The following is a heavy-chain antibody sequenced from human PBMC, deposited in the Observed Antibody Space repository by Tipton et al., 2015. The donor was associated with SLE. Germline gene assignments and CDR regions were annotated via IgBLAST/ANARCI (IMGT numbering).Heavy chain of an antibody. Sequence: SLRLSCAASGFTFSSYAMHWVRQAPGKGLEWVAVISYDGSNKYYADSVKGRFTISRDNSKNTLYLQMNSLRAEDTAVYYCAKDHAAFFDYWGQGTLVTVSS. J-gene: IGHJ4*02. CDR2: ISYDGSNK. CDR3: AKDHAAFFDY. D-gene: IGHD6-25*01. CDR1: GFTFSSYA. V-gene: IGHV3-30-3*01.